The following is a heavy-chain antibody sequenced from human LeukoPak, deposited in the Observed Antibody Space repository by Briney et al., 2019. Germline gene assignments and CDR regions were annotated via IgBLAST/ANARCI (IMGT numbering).Heavy chain of an antibody. CDR3: ARPYYDILTGYNWFDP. CDR1: GGSMSPYH. D-gene: IGHD3-9*01. V-gene: IGHV4-59*08. Sequence: SETLSLTCTVSGGSMSPYHWGWIRQPPGKGLEWTGYIYYSGSTNYNPSLKSRVTISVDTSKNQFSLKLSSVTAADTAVYYCARPYYDILTGYNWFDPWGRGTLVTVSS. CDR2: IYYSGST. J-gene: IGHJ5*02.